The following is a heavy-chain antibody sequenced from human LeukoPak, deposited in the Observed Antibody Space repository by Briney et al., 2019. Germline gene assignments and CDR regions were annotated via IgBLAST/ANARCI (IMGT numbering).Heavy chain of an antibody. Sequence: GGSLRLSCAASGFTFSSHGMHWVRQAPGKGLEWVAVISYDGSSKYYADSVKGRFTISRDNSKNTLFLQMNSLRAEDTAVYYCAKVSYYYDSSGYYIDYWGQGTLVTVSS. D-gene: IGHD3-22*01. V-gene: IGHV3-30*18. CDR3: AKVSYYYDSSGYYIDY. CDR2: ISYDGSSK. CDR1: GFTFSSHG. J-gene: IGHJ4*02.